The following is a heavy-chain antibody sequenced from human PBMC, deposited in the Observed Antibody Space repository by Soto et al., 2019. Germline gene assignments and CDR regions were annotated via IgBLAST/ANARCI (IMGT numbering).Heavy chain of an antibody. D-gene: IGHD3-10*01. J-gene: IGHJ4*02. Sequence: QVQLVESGGGVVQPGRSLRLSCAASGFPFTSYGMHWVREGPDKGLEWVAIISYDGSDKYYADSVKGRFTISRDNSKKTLYLQMNSLRPEDTALYYCVGGRYYFDNRGQEPLVIASP. V-gene: IGHV3-30*03. CDR2: ISYDGSDK. CDR1: GFPFTSYG. CDR3: VGGRYYFDN.